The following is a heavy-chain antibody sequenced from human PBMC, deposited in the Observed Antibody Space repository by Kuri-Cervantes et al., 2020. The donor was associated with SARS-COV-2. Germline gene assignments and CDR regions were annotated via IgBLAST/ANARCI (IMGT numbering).Heavy chain of an antibody. CDR1: GFTFGSYA. D-gene: IGHD2-15*01. Sequence: GESLKISCAASGFTFGSYAMSWVRQAPGKGLEWVSAISGSGETTHYADSVKGRFTISRDNSKNTLYLQMNSLRAEDTAVYYCAKDQHGIVVVVAAIDYWGQGTLVTVSS. CDR2: ISGSGETT. CDR3: AKDQHGIVVVVAAIDY. J-gene: IGHJ4*02. V-gene: IGHV3-23*01.